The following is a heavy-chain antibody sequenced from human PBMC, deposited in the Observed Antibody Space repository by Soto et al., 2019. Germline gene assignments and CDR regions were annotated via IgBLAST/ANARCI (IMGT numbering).Heavy chain of an antibody. V-gene: IGHV3-74*01. J-gene: IGHJ4*02. CDR3: ARDRADPIGDYHPLFDS. D-gene: IGHD2-21*01. CDR1: GFTFSSHW. CDR2: IESDGSST. Sequence: GGSLRLSCAASGFTFSSHWMHWVRQAPGKGLVWVSRIESDGSSTNYADSVKGRFTVSRDNAKNTLYLQMNSLRAEDTAVYYCARDRADPIGDYHPLFDSWGQGTLVTVSS.